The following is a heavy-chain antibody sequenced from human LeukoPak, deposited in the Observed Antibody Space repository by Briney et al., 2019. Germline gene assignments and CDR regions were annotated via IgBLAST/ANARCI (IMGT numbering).Heavy chain of an antibody. CDR3: AKGRSSGYESYDS. V-gene: IGHV3-23*01. Sequence: GGSLRLSCAASGFTFSNYAMSWVRQAPGKGLQWVSGISATGGSTYYADSVKGRFTVSRDRSKSSLYLQMNSLRVEDTAVYYCAKGRSSGYESYDSWGRGTLVTVSS. CDR2: ISATGGST. CDR1: GFTFSNYA. J-gene: IGHJ4*02. D-gene: IGHD5-12*01.